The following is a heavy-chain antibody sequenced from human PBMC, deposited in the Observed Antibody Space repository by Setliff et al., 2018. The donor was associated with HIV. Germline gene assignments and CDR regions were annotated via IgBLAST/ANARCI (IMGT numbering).Heavy chain of an antibody. CDR2: IDPHTGGP. CDR1: GYTFTGHY. D-gene: IGHD2-21*02. Sequence: ASVKVSCKASGYTFTGHYMHWVRQAPGQGLQWMGWIDPHTGGPQYSQKFLGRVTMTRDTSISTAYMELSRLRSDDTAVYYCARVHADTYCGGDCSEVDYWGQGTLVTVSS. J-gene: IGHJ4*02. CDR3: ARVHADTYCGGDCSEVDY. V-gene: IGHV1-2*02.